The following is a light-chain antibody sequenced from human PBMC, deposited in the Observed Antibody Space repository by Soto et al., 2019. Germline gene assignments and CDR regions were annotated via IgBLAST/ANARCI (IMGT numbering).Light chain of an antibody. CDR2: DAS. Sequence: DIHMTQSPSTLSASIGDRVTITCRASQSISGWLAWYQQKPGKAPKLLIYDASSLESGVPSRFSGSGSGTEFTLTISSLQPDDFATYYCQQYDHYSRTFGQGTKVEIK. J-gene: IGKJ1*01. CDR1: QSISGW. CDR3: QQYDHYSRT. V-gene: IGKV1-5*01.